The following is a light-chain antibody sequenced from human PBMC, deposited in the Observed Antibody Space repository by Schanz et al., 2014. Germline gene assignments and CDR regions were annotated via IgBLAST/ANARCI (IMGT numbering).Light chain of an antibody. CDR1: SSDVGSYNL. J-gene: IGLJ1*01. Sequence: QSALTQPASVSGSPGQSITISCTGTSSDVGSYNLVSWYQQHPGKAPKLMIYDVSNRPSGVSNRFSGSKSGNTASLTISGLQAEDEADYYCSSYTSSISYVFGTGTKLTVL. CDR3: SSYTSSISYV. V-gene: IGLV2-14*02. CDR2: DVS.